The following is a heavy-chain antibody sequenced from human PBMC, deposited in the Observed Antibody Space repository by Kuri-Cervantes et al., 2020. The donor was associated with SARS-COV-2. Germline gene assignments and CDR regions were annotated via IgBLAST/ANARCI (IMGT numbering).Heavy chain of an antibody. V-gene: IGHV4-59*10. CDR1: GGSVSSYY. CDR3: ARGRAQITILGVSSMDWFDP. CDR2: IYTSGST. J-gene: IGHJ5*02. D-gene: IGHD3-3*01. Sequence: SETLSLTCAVNGGSVSSYYWSWLRQPAGKGLEWFGRIYTSGSTNYNPSLKSRVTMSVDTSKNQFSLKLSSVTAADTAVYYCARGRAQITILGVSSMDWFDPWGQGTLVTVSS.